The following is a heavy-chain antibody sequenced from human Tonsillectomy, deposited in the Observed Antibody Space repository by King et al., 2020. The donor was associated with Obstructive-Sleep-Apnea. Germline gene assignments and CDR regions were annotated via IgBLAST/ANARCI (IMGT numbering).Heavy chain of an antibody. V-gene: IGHV3-23*04. Sequence: VQLVESGGGLEQPGGSLRLSCAASGFTFSSYAMSWVRQAPGKGLEWVSAISGSGGITFYADSVKGRFTISRDNSKNTLYLQMNSLMAEDTAVYYCAKPLRPVGGNYLDYWGQGTLVTVSS. J-gene: IGHJ4*02. CDR1: GFTFSSYA. D-gene: IGHD6-19*01. CDR2: ISGSGGIT. CDR3: AKPLRPVGGNYLDY.